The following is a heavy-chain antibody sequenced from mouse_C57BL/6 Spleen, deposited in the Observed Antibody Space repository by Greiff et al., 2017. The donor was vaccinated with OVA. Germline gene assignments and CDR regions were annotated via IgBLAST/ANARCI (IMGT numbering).Heavy chain of an antibody. D-gene: IGHD1-1*01. CDR1: GYTFTSYD. V-gene: IGHV1-85*01. CDR2: IYPRDGST. CDR3: ARSGYYGSSYRWYFDV. J-gene: IGHJ1*03. Sequence: QVQLQQSGPELVKPGASVKLSCKASGYTFTSYDINWVKQRPGQGLEWIGWIYPRDGSTKYNEKFKGKATLTVDTSSSTAYMELHSLTSEDSAVYFCARSGYYGSSYRWYFDVWGTGTTVTVSS.